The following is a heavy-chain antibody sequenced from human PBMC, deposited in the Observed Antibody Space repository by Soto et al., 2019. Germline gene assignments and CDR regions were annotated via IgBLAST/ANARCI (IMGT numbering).Heavy chain of an antibody. V-gene: IGHV3-53*02. D-gene: IGHD3-22*01. CDR1: GFTVSSNY. CDR3: ARDEGYYDSSGFRGYFDY. CDR2: IYSGGST. Sequence: EVQLVKTRGGLIQPGGSLRLSCAASGFTVSSNYMSWVRQAPGKGLEWVSVIYSGGSTYYADSVKGRFTISRDNSKNTLYLQMNSLRAEDTAVYYCARDEGYYDSSGFRGYFDYWGQGTLVTVSS. J-gene: IGHJ4*02.